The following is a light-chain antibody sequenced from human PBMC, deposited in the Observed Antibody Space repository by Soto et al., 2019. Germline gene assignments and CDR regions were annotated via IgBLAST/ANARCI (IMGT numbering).Light chain of an antibody. CDR2: DVT. Sequence: QSALTQPACVSGSPGQSITISCTGTSSDVGGFNYVSWYQQHPGKAPKLMIYDVTNRPSGVSYRFSGSKSGNTASLTISGLQAEDEADYYCNSYTSICTYVFGTGTKLTVL. J-gene: IGLJ1*01. V-gene: IGLV2-14*03. CDR3: NSYTSICTYV. CDR1: SSDVGGFNY.